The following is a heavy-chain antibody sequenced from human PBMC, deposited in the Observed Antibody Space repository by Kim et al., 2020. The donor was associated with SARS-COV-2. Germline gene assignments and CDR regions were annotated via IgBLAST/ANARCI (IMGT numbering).Heavy chain of an antibody. CDR1: GFTFSSYW. D-gene: IGHD4-4*01. Sequence: GGSLRLSCAASGFTFSSYWMTWVRQAPGKGLEWVANIKHDGRDKYYVGSVKGRFTIYRDNPKNSVYLQMNSLRAEDTAIYYCARDSESNSNWADLLYSWGQGTLVTVSA. V-gene: IGHV3-7*01. CDR2: IKHDGRDK. J-gene: IGHJ4*02. CDR3: ARDSESNSNWADLLYS.